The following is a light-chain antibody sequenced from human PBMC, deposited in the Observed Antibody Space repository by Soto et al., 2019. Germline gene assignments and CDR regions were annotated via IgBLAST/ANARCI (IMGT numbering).Light chain of an antibody. J-gene: IGKJ1*01. V-gene: IGKV1-5*03. CDR1: QAISIW. Sequence: DIQMTQSPSTLSASVGDRVTITCRASQAISIWLAWYQQKPGKAPKLLIYKSSVLESGVPSRFSGTGFETDFTLTISSLQPDDFATYYCQQYKSFWTFGQGTKVE. CDR3: QQYKSFWT. CDR2: KSS.